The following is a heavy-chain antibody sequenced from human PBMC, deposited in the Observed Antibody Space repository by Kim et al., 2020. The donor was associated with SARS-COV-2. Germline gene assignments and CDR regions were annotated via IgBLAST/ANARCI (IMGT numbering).Heavy chain of an antibody. CDR3: ARGGVGMVGATTGDY. J-gene: IGHJ4*02. CDR1: GGTFSSYA. V-gene: IGHV1-69*13. Sequence: SVKVSCKASGGTFSSYAISWVRQAPGQGLEWMGGIIPIFGTANYAQKFQGRVTITADESTSTAYMELSSLRSEDTAVYYCARGGVGMVGATTGDYWGQGTLVTVSS. D-gene: IGHD1-26*01. CDR2: IIPIFGTA.